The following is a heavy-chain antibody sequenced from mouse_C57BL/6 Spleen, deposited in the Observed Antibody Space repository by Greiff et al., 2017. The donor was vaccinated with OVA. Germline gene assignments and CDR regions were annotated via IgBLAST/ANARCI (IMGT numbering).Heavy chain of an antibody. J-gene: IGHJ2*01. CDR3: ARMGIYYGNMYYFDY. Sequence: VQRVESGPGLVAPSQSLSITCTVSGFSLTSYAISWVRQPPGKGLEWLGVIWTGGGTNYNSALKSRLSISKDNSKSQVFLKMNSLQTDDTARYYCARMGIYYGNMYYFDYWGQGTTLTVSS. CDR2: IWTGGGT. CDR1: GFSLTSYA. D-gene: IGHD2-1*01. V-gene: IGHV2-9-1*01.